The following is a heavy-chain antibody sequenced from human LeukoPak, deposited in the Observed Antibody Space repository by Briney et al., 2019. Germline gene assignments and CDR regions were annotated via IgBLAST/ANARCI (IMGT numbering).Heavy chain of an antibody. CDR3: AKPLRFLEGYMDV. J-gene: IGHJ6*03. V-gene: IGHV3-33*06. CDR1: GFTFSSYG. CDR2: IWYDGSNK. Sequence: PGGSLRLSCAASGFTFSSYGMHWVRQAPGKGLEWVAVIWYDGSNKYYADSVKGRFTISRDNSKNTLYPQMNSLRAEDTAVYYCAKPLRFLEGYMDVWGKGTTVTVSS. D-gene: IGHD3-3*01.